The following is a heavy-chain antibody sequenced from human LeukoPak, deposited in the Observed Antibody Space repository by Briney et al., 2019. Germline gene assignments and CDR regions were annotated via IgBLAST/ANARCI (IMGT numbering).Heavy chain of an antibody. CDR1: GFSLSTSGVC. Sequence: SGSALVKPTQTLTLTCTFSGFSLSTSGVCVSWIRQPPGKALEWLARIDWDNDKYYSTSLKTRLTISKDTSKNQVVLTMTNMDPVDTATYYCARSDPSLYCSGGSCYSNWGQGTLVTVSS. CDR2: IDWDNDK. V-gene: IGHV2-70*11. CDR3: ARSDPSLYCSGGSCYSN. J-gene: IGHJ4*02. D-gene: IGHD2-15*01.